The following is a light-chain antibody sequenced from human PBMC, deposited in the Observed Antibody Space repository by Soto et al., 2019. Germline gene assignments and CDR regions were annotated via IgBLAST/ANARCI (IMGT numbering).Light chain of an antibody. CDR1: SSDVGGYNY. CDR2: DVN. J-gene: IGLJ2*01. Sequence: QSALTQLPSVSGSPGQSVAISCSGTSSDVGGYNYVSWYQQYPGRAPKLMIYDVNKRPSGVPDRFFGSKSGNTASLTVSGLQAEDEADYYCVSYAGSSQPAFGGGTKVTVL. CDR3: VSYAGSSQPA. V-gene: IGLV2-8*01.